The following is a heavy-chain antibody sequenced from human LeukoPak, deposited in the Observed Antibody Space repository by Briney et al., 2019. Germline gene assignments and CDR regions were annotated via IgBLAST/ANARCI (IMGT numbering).Heavy chain of an antibody. CDR2: INHSGST. CDR3: ARRSGWYLPKVWFDP. D-gene: IGHD6-19*01. V-gene: IGHV4-34*01. J-gene: IGHJ5*02. Sequence: SETLSLTCAVYGASFSGYYWSWIRQPPGKGLEWIGEINHSGSTNYNPSLKSRVTISVDTSNNQFSLKLSSVTAADTAAYYCARRSGWYLPKVWFDPWGQGTLVTVSS. CDR1: GASFSGYY.